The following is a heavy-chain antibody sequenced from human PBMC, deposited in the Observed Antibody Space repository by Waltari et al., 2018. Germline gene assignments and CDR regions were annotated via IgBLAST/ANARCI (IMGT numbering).Heavy chain of an antibody. Sequence: VQLVQSGAEVKKPGASVKVSCKASGYTFTGYYMHWVRQAPGQGLEWMGWINPNSGGTNYAQKCQGRVTMTRDTSISTAYMELSRLRSDDTAVYYCARDSAAAGTFAGYWGQGTLVTVSS. D-gene: IGHD6-13*01. CDR3: ARDSAAAGTFAGY. CDR2: INPNSGGT. V-gene: IGHV1-2*02. J-gene: IGHJ4*02. CDR1: GYTFTGYY.